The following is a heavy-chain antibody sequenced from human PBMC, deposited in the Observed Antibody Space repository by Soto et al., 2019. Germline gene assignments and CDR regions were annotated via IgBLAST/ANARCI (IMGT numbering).Heavy chain of an antibody. CDR3: ARGYCSGGSCYSSLKNWFDP. D-gene: IGHD2-15*01. J-gene: IGHJ5*02. CDR2: TYYRSKWYN. V-gene: IGHV6-1*01. CDR1: GDSVSINSAA. Sequence: SQTLSLTCAISGDSVSINSAAWNWIRQSPSRGLEWLGRTYYRSKWYNDYAVSVKSRITINPDTSKNQFSLQLNSVTPEDTAVYYCARGYCSGGSCYSSLKNWFDPWGQGTLVTVSS.